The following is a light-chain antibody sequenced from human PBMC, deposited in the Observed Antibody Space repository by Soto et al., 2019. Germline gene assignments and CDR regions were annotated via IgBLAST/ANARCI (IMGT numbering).Light chain of an antibody. V-gene: IGKV1-5*03. Sequence: DIHMTQSPSTLSASVGDRVTITCRASQSLNMWLAWYQQKPGKAPNLLIYKTSSIESGVPSRCSGSGSGTEFTLTNSSLQPDDFAAYYCQHWTGYSWTFGQGTKVEVK. CDR2: KTS. CDR1: QSLNMW. J-gene: IGKJ1*01. CDR3: QHWTGYSWT.